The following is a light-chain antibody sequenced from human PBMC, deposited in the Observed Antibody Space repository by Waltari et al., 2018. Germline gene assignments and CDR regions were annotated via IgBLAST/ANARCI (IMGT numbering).Light chain of an antibody. J-gene: IGKJ1*01. CDR2: AAS. Sequence: EVVVTQSPGTLSLSPGERATLSCRASQRVNKYLAWYQQRPGQAPRLLIYAASTRAPGVPDRFSGSGFGTDFSLTISRLEPEDVAVYFCQNHERLPATFGQGTKVEIK. CDR1: QRVNKY. CDR3: QNHERLPAT. V-gene: IGKV3-20*01.